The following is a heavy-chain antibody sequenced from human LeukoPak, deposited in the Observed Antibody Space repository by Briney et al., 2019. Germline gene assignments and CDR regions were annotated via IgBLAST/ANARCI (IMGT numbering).Heavy chain of an antibody. V-gene: IGHV1-2*02. Sequence: PKASVKVSCKASGYTFTGYYMHWVRQAPGQGLEWMGWINPNSGGTNYAQKFQGRVTMTRDTSISTAYMELSSLRSDDTAVYYCARATAGTTPSFDYWGQGTLVTVSS. D-gene: IGHD1-7*01. J-gene: IGHJ4*02. CDR3: ARATAGTTPSFDY. CDR1: GYTFTGYY. CDR2: INPNSGGT.